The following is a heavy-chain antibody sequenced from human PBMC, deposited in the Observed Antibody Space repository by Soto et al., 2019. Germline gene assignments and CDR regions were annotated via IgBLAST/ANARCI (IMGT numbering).Heavy chain of an antibody. CDR2: IYYSGST. CDR3: ASGVPSGDYFDY. J-gene: IGHJ4*02. CDR1: GGSISSYY. Sequence: QVQLQESGPGLVKPSETLSLTCTVSGGSISSYYWSWIRQPPGKGLEWIGYIYYSGSTNYNPSLKIRVTISVHTSKNQFSLKLSSVTAADTAVYYGASGVPSGDYFDYWGQGTLVTVSS. D-gene: IGHD7-27*01. V-gene: IGHV4-59*01.